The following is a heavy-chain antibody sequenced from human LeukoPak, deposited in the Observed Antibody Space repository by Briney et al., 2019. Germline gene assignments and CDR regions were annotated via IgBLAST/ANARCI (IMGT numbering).Heavy chain of an antibody. CDR3: ASPCGGDCYSHY. V-gene: IGHV3-23*01. D-gene: IGHD2-21*02. J-gene: IGHJ4*02. CDR2: ISGSGGST. Sequence: PGGSLRLSCAASGFTFSSHGMSWVRRAPGKGLEWVSAISGSGGSTFYADSVKGRFTVSRDNSKNTLYLQMNSLRAEDTAVYYCASPCGGDCYSHYWGQGTLVTVSS. CDR1: GFTFSSHG.